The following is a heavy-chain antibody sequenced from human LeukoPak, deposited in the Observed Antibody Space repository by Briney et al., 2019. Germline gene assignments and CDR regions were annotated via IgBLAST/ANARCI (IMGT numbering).Heavy chain of an antibody. D-gene: IGHD3-10*01. CDR3: AREWFRGIDY. CDR1: GFTFSSYE. CDR2: ISSSGSTI. J-gene: IGHJ4*02. Sequence: GGSLRLPCAASGFTFSSYEMSWVRQAPGKGLEWVSYISSSGSTIYYADSVKGRFTISRDNAKNSLYLQMNSLRAEDTAVYYCAREWFRGIDYWGQGTLVTVSS. V-gene: IGHV3-48*03.